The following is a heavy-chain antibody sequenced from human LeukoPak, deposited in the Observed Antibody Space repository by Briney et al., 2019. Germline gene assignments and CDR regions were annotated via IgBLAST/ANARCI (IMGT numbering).Heavy chain of an antibody. Sequence: ASVKVSCKASGYTFTSYDINWVRQATGQGLEWMGWMNPNSGNTGYAQKFQGRVTMTRNTSISTAYMGLSSLRSEDTAVYYCAKGIAAVFDAFDIWGQGTMVTVSS. V-gene: IGHV1-8*01. CDR2: MNPNSGNT. CDR3: AKGIAAVFDAFDI. D-gene: IGHD6-13*01. J-gene: IGHJ3*02. CDR1: GYTFTSYD.